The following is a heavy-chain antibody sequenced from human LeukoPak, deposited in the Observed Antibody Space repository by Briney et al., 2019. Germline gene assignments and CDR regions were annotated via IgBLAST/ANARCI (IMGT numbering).Heavy chain of an antibody. CDR2: IYYSGST. CDR1: GGSISSSSYY. D-gene: IGHD3-16*02. J-gene: IGHJ4*02. CDR3: ARRVIVPSGYFFDY. Sequence: PSETLSLACTVSGGSISSSSYYWGWIGQPPGKGLEWIGSIYYSGSTYYNPSLKSRVTISVDTSKNQFSLKLSSVTAADTAVYYCARRVIVPSGYFFDYWGQGTLVTVSS. V-gene: IGHV4-39*01.